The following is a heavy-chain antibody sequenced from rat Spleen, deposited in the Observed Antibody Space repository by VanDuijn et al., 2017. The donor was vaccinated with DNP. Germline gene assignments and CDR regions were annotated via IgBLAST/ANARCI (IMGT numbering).Heavy chain of an antibody. CDR3: ASPRLLHRGYFDF. CDR1: GFTFSVYW. CDR2: INTDGGST. J-gene: IGHJ1*01. V-gene: IGHV5-58*01. D-gene: IGHD1-1*01. Sequence: EVQLVETGGGLVQPGRSLKLSCVASGFTFSVYWMFWIRQAPGKGLEWVASINTDGGSTYYPDSVRGRFTISRDNAENTVYLQMDSLRSEDTATYYCASPRLLHRGYFDFWGPGTMVTVSS.